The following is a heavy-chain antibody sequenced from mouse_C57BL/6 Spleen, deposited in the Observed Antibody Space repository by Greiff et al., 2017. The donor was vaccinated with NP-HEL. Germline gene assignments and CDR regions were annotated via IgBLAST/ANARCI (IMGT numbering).Heavy chain of an antibody. D-gene: IGHD2-5*01. CDR3: ARPSLYYSNYERGYYFDY. CDR1: GYTFTSYW. CDR2: INPSNGGT. J-gene: IGHJ2*01. Sequence: QVQLKQPGTELVKPGASVKLSCKASGYTFTSYWMHWVKRRPGQGLEWIGNINPSNGGTNYNEKFKSKATLTVDKSSSTAYMQLSSLTSEDSAVYYCARPSLYYSNYERGYYFDYWGQGTTLTVSS. V-gene: IGHV1-53*01.